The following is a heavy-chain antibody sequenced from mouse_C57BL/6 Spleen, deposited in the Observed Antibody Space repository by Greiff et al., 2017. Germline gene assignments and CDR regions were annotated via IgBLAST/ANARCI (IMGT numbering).Heavy chain of an antibody. CDR1: GYTFTSYG. Sequence: VKLQESGAELARPGASVKLSCKASGYTFTSYGISWVKQRTGQGLEWIGEIYPRSGNTYYNEKFKGKATLTADKSSSTAYMELRSLTSEDSAVYFCASGYGIWGQGTTLTVSS. CDR3: ASGYGI. CDR2: IYPRSGNT. D-gene: IGHD1-1*01. V-gene: IGHV1-81*01. J-gene: IGHJ2*01.